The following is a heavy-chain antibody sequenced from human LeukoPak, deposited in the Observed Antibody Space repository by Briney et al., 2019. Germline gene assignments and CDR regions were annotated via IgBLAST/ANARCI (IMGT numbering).Heavy chain of an antibody. Sequence: RGESLKISCKGSGYSFTSYWIGWVRQMPGKGLEWMGIIYPGDSDTRYSPSFQGQVTISADKSISTAYLQWSSLKASDTAMYYCAAFRDCSSTSCHSMNWFDPWGQGTLVTVSS. CDR3: AAFRDCSSTSCHSMNWFDP. D-gene: IGHD2-2*02. V-gene: IGHV5-51*01. CDR1: GYSFTSYW. J-gene: IGHJ5*02. CDR2: IYPGDSDT.